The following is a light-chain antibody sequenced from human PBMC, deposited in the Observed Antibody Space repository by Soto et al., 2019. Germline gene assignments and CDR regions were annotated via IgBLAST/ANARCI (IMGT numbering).Light chain of an antibody. V-gene: IGKV3-20*01. CDR1: QSVSSNY. CDR3: QQYGTSLFV. J-gene: IGKJ3*01. Sequence: EIVLTQSPGTLSLSPGDRATLSCRASQSVSSNYLAWYQQKPGQAPRLLISAASSRATGIPDRFSGSGSGTDFTLTISRLEPEDFAVYYCQQYGTSLFVFGPGTKVDIK. CDR2: AAS.